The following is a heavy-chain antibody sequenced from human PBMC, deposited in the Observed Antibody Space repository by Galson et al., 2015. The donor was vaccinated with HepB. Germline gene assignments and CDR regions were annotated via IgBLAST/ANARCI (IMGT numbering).Heavy chain of an antibody. V-gene: IGHV1-18*01. CDR3: AREGVVVVVAAHNYYYYYGMDV. D-gene: IGHD2-15*01. Sequence: SCKASGYTFTSYGISWVRQAPGQGLEWMGWISAYNGNTNYAQKLQGRVTMTTDTSTSTAYMELRSLRSDDTAVYYCAREGVVVVVAAHNYYYYYGMDVWGQGTTVTVSS. J-gene: IGHJ6*02. CDR2: ISAYNGNT. CDR1: GYTFTSYG.